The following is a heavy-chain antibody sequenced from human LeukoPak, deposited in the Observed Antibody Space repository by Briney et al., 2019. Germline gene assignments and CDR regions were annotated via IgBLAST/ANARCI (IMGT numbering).Heavy chain of an antibody. Sequence: SETLSLTCTVSGDSISSINYYWGWIRQPPGKGLQRIGSIYYTGTTSYNPSLRSRVTISVDTSKNQFSLKLSSVTVADAALYYCARHSMAHYDSHVSRPHFDYWGQGALVTVSS. CDR3: ARHSMAHYDSHVSRPHFDY. J-gene: IGHJ4*02. V-gene: IGHV4-39*01. CDR2: IYYTGTT. CDR1: GDSISSINYY. D-gene: IGHD3-22*01.